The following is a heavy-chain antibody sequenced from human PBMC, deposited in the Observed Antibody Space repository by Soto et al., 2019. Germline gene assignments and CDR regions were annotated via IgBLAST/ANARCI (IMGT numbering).Heavy chain of an antibody. J-gene: IGHJ5*02. V-gene: IGHV3-23*01. CDR1: GLTLSSYA. CDR2: ISGSGGST. D-gene: IGHD5-18*01. Sequence: PWSSLRLSCAASGLTLSSYAMSWVRQVPGKGLEWVSAISGSGGSTYYADSVKGRFTISRDNSKNTLYLQMNSLRADDTAVYYCAKVMVKNWFDPWGQGTPVTVSS. CDR3: AKVMVKNWFDP.